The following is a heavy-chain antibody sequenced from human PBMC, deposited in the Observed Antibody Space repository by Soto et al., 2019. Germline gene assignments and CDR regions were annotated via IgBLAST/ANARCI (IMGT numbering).Heavy chain of an antibody. CDR3: ARTHIAARSHFDY. Sequence: VGSLRLSCAASGFTFSSYAMHWVRQAPGKGLEWVAVISYDGSNKYYADSVKGRFTISRDNSKNTLYLQMNSLRAEDTAVYYCARTHIAARSHFDYWGQGTLVTVSS. CDR2: ISYDGSNK. D-gene: IGHD6-6*01. V-gene: IGHV3-30-3*01. CDR1: GFTFSSYA. J-gene: IGHJ4*02.